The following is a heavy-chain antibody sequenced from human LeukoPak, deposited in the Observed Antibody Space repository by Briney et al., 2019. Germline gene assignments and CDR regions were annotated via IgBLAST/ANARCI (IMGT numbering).Heavy chain of an antibody. CDR1: GFTFSSYA. V-gene: IGHV3-23*01. D-gene: IGHD3-10*01. J-gene: IGHJ5*02. CDR3: AKNGEVLSWFDP. CDR2: ISASGDRT. Sequence: GGSLRLSCPASGFTFSSYAMSWVRQAPGRGLEWVSAISASGDRTYYADSVKGRFTISRDNSKNTLYLQMNSLRAEDTAVYSCAKNGEVLSWFDPWGQGTLVTVSS.